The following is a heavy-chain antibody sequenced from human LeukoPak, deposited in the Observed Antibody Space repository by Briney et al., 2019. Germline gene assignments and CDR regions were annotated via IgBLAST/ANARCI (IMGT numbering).Heavy chain of an antibody. Sequence: ASVKVSCKASGYTFSDYYLHWVRQAPGQGIDWMGWMNPNSGGTNYAQKFQGRITMTGDTSTAYLELSRLRSDDTAVYYCARDLGSTIIVGGDAFDLWGQGTMVTFSS. D-gene: IGHD3-22*01. CDR1: GYTFSDYY. CDR3: ARDLGSTIIVGGDAFDL. V-gene: IGHV1-2*02. J-gene: IGHJ3*01. CDR2: MNPNSGGT.